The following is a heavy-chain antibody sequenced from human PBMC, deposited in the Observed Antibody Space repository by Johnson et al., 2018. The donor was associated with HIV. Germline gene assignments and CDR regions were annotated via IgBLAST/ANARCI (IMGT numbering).Heavy chain of an antibody. CDR1: GFTFSSYA. CDR2: ISGGGGST. Sequence: QLVESGGGLVQPGGSLRLSCAASGFTFSSYAMSWVRQAPGKELEWVSAISGGGGSTYYADYVKGRFTISRDNSKNTLYLQMNSLRAEDTAVYYCARGDSSGWDAFDIWGQGTMVTVSS. V-gene: IGHV3-23*04. CDR3: ARGDSSGWDAFDI. D-gene: IGHD6-19*01. J-gene: IGHJ3*02.